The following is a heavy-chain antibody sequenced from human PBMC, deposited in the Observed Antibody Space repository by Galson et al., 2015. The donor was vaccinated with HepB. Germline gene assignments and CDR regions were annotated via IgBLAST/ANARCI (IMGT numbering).Heavy chain of an antibody. CDR2: IYHSGST. CDR3: ARAHQPTSIAAAGTVDY. J-gene: IGHJ4*02. V-gene: IGHV4-4*02. D-gene: IGHD6-13*01. CDR1: GGSISSSNW. Sequence: SETLSLTCAVSGGSISSSNWWSWVRQPPGKGLEWIGEIYHSGSTNYNPSLKSRVTISVDKSKNQFSLKLSSVTAADTAVYYCARAHQPTSIAAAGTVDYWGQGTLVIVSS.